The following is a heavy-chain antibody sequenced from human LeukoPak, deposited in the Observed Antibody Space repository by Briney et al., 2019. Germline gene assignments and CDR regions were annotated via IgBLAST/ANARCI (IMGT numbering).Heavy chain of an antibody. J-gene: IGHJ6*03. Sequence: KSSETLSLTCTVSGGSISSYYWSWIRQPAGKGLEWIGRIYTSGSTNYNPPLKSRVTMSVDTSKNQFSLKLSSVTAADTAVYYCARDRFTMVRGVICGYYYYYYMDVWGKGTTVTVPS. CDR2: IYTSGST. CDR3: ARDRFTMVRGVICGYYYYYYMDV. CDR1: GGSISSYY. D-gene: IGHD3-10*01. V-gene: IGHV4-4*07.